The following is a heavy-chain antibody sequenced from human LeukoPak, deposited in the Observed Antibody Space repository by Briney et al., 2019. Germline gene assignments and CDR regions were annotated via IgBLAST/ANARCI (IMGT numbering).Heavy chain of an antibody. J-gene: IGHJ4*02. CDR2: ISSSSSYI. Sequence: GRSLRLSCAASGFTFSSYSMNWVRQAPGKGLEWVSFISSSSSYIYYADSVKGRFTISRDNAKNSLYLQMNSLRAEDTAVYYCARDLTGTTGYWGQGTLVTVSS. CDR3: ARDLTGTTGY. V-gene: IGHV3-21*06. D-gene: IGHD1-7*01. CDR1: GFTFSSYS.